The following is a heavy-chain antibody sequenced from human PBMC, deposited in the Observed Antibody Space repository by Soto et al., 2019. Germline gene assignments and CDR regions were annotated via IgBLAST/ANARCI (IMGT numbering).Heavy chain of an antibody. CDR3: ARHGGDILTEGVYYGMDV. D-gene: IGHD3-9*01. CDR2: IYPGDSDT. J-gene: IGHJ6*02. CDR1: GYSFTSYW. Sequence: ESLKISCKGSGYSFTSYWIGWVRQMPGKGLEWMGIIYPGDSDTRYSPSFQGQVTISADKSISTAYLQWSSLKASDTAMYYCARHGGDILTEGVYYGMDVWGQGTTVTVSS. V-gene: IGHV5-51*01.